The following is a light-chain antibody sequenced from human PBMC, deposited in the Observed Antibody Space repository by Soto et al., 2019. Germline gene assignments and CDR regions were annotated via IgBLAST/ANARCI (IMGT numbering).Light chain of an antibody. J-gene: IGKJ3*01. V-gene: IGKV1-5*01. Sequence: DIQMTQSPSTLSASVGDRVTITCRASQSIGSWLAWYQQTPGKAPKLLIYDASSLESGVPSRFGGSGSGTEFTLTISSLQPDDFATYYCQDYNSWTFGPGTKVDIK. CDR3: QDYNSWT. CDR2: DAS. CDR1: QSIGSW.